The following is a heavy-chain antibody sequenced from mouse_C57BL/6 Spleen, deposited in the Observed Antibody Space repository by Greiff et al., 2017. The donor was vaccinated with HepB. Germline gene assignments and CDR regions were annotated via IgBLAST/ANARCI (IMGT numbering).Heavy chain of an antibody. D-gene: IGHD1-1*01. CDR2: IDPETGGT. V-gene: IGHV1-15*01. CDR3: TRDIHYYGSPWFAY. Sequence: QVQLQQSGAELVRPGASVTLSCKASGYTFTDYEMHWVKQTPVHGLEWIGAIDPETGGTAYNQKFKGKAILTADKSSSTAYMELRSLTSEDSAVYYCTRDIHYYGSPWFAYWGQGTLVTVSA. J-gene: IGHJ3*01. CDR1: GYTFTDYE.